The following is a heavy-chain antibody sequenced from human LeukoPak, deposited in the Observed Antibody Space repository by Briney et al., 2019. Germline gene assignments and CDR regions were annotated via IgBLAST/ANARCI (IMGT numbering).Heavy chain of an antibody. CDR3: ARGTEKTRISGYYSFDH. Sequence: PSETLSLTCTVSGGSISGYFWTWIRQPAGKELEWIGRVYTSGTTYYNPSLEGRVTISLDTFNNQFSLRVTPVTAADTAIYYCARGTEKTRISGYYSFDHWGRGLLVTVSS. CDR1: GGSISGYF. CDR2: VYTSGTT. D-gene: IGHD5-12*01. V-gene: IGHV4-4*07. J-gene: IGHJ4*02.